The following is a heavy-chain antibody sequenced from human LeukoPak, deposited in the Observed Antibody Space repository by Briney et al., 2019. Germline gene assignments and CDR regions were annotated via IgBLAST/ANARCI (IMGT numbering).Heavy chain of an antibody. Sequence: GGSLRLSCAASGFTFSSYSMNWVRQAPGKGLEWVSYISSSSSTIHYADSMKGRFTISRDNAKNSLYLQMNSLRVEDTAVYYCAREGANIDYWGQGTLVTVSS. J-gene: IGHJ4*02. V-gene: IGHV3-48*04. D-gene: IGHD2-8*01. CDR1: GFTFSSYS. CDR3: AREGANIDY. CDR2: ISSSSSTI.